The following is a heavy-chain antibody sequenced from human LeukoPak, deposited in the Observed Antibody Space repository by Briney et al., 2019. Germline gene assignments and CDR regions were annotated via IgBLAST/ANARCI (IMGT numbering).Heavy chain of an antibody. D-gene: IGHD3-22*01. Sequence: GKSLKISCKGSGYSFTSYWIGWVRQMPGKGLEWMGIIYPGDSDTRYSPSFQGQVTISADKSIGTAYLQWSSLKASDTAMYYCARQPSDRYYDSSGYYHRHYYYMDVWGKGTTVTVSS. V-gene: IGHV5-51*01. CDR3: ARQPSDRYYDSSGYYHRHYYYMDV. CDR1: GYSFTSYW. J-gene: IGHJ6*03. CDR2: IYPGDSDT.